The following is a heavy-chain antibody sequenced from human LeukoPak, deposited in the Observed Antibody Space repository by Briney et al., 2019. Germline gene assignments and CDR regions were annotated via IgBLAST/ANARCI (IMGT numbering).Heavy chain of an antibody. Sequence: GGSLRLSCAASGFTFSSYAMSWVRQAPGKGLEWVSAISSGGNTYYSSSVKGRFTISRDDSKNTLFLQMNSLRAEDTAVYYCAREGNKLYGSGSYYKFDAFDIWGRGTMVTVSS. D-gene: IGHD3-10*01. CDR2: ISSGGNT. J-gene: IGHJ3*02. CDR1: GFTFSSYA. V-gene: IGHV3-23*01. CDR3: AREGNKLYGSGSYYKFDAFDI.